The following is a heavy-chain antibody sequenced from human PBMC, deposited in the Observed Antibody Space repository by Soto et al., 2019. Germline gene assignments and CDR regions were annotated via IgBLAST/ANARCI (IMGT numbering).Heavy chain of an antibody. CDR1: GGSVSSGSYY. D-gene: IGHD4-17*01. CDR2: IYYSGST. V-gene: IGHV4-61*01. J-gene: IGHJ4*02. CDR3: AIDQGYGGNHLFY. Sequence: PSETLSLTCTVSGGSVSSGSYYWSWIRQPPGQGLEWIGYIYYSGSTNYTPPLKSRVTISVDTSKNQFSLKLSSVTAADTAVYYWAIDQGYGGNHLFYWGQGTLVTVSS.